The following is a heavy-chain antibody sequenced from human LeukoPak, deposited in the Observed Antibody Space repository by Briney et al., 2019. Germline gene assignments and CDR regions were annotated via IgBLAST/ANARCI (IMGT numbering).Heavy chain of an antibody. D-gene: IGHD5-18*01. V-gene: IGHV4-59*01. Sequence: SETLSLTCTVSGGSISSYYWSWIRQPPAKGLEWIAYIYSSGSTKYNPFLKSRVTISVDTSKNQFSLKLSSVTAADTAVYYCARTPRGYSYGHYFDYWGQGTLVTVSS. CDR1: GGSISSYY. CDR3: ARTPRGYSYGHYFDY. J-gene: IGHJ4*02. CDR2: IYSSGST.